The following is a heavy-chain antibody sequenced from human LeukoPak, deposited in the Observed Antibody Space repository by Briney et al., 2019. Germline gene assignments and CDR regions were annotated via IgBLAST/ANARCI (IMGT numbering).Heavy chain of an antibody. D-gene: IGHD2-2*01. J-gene: IGHJ3*02. CDR2: IRYDGSNK. V-gene: IGHV3-30*02. CDR3: AKLGCSSTSCYHI. CDR1: GFTLSSYG. Sequence: GRSLRLSCAASGFTLSSYGMHWVRQAPGKGLEWVAFIRYDGSNKYYADSVKGRFTISRDNSKNTLYLQMNSLRAEDTAVYYCAKLGCSSTSCYHIWGQGTMVTVSS.